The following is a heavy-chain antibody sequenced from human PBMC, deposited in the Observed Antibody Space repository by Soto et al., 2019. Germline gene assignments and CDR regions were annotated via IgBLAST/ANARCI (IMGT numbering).Heavy chain of an antibody. CDR2: IIPIFGTA. CDR3: ARCGGTDDFWSGYYGNSFLTFDY. CDR1: GGTFSSYA. Sequence: GASVKVSCKASGGTFSSYAISWVRQAPGQGLEWMGGIIPIFGTANYAQKFQGRVTITADESTSTAYMELSSLRSEDTAVYYCARCGGTDDFWSGYYGNSFLTFDYWGQGTLVTVSS. V-gene: IGHV1-69*13. J-gene: IGHJ4*02. D-gene: IGHD3-3*01.